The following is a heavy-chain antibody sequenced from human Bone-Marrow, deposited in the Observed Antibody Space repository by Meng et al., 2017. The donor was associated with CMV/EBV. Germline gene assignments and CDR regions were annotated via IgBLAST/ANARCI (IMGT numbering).Heavy chain of an antibody. Sequence: GESLKISCAASGFTFSDHGMHWVRQAPGKGLEWMAFIRYDGSKKYYADFVKGRLTISRDNSKNTLYLEMNSLRAGDTAVYYCAKDIAAANHYGMDVWGQGTTVTVSS. V-gene: IGHV3-30*02. CDR2: IRYDGSKK. CDR3: AKDIAAANHYGMDV. CDR1: GFTFSDHG. J-gene: IGHJ6*02. D-gene: IGHD6-13*01.